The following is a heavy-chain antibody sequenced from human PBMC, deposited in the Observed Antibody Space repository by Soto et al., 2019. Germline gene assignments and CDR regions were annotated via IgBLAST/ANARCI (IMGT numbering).Heavy chain of an antibody. J-gene: IGHJ4*02. CDR3: AIGDRSSWTGNH. V-gene: IGHV1-69*01. D-gene: IGHD6-6*01. CDR1: GGTFSSHA. Sequence: QVHLVQSGAEVTKAGSSVKVSSKASGGTFSSHAFSWVRQAPGQGLEWVGGIIPIFETANYAQEFQGRVTISADESTNTVILELNNLRSDDTAIYFCAIGDRSSWTGNHWGPGTQVTVS. CDR2: IIPIFETA.